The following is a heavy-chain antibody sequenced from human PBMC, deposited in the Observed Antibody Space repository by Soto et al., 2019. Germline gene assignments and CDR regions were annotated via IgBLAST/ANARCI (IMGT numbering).Heavy chain of an antibody. Sequence: QVQLVQSGAEVKKPGSSVKVSCKASGGTFSSYTISWVRQAPGQGLEWMGRIIPILGIANYAQKFQGRVTXXAXKXXSTAYMELSSLRSEDTAVYYCARDQVGTTSNWFDPWGQGTLVTVSS. CDR1: GGTFSSYT. CDR2: IIPILGIA. CDR3: ARDQVGTTSNWFDP. J-gene: IGHJ5*02. V-gene: IGHV1-69*08. D-gene: IGHD1-1*01.